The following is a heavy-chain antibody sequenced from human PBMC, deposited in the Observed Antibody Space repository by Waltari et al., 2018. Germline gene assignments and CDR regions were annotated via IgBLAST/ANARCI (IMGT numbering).Heavy chain of an antibody. J-gene: IGHJ4*02. V-gene: IGHV4-38-2*01. CDR3: ARGSGSGVFDY. CDR2: IYHSGST. Sequence: QVQLQESGPGLVKPSETLSLTCAVSGYSISSGYSWGWIRQPPGKGLDWIGSIYHSGSTYYNPSLKSRVTISVDTSKNQFSLKLSSVTAADTAVYYCARGSGSGVFDYWGQGTLVTVSS. D-gene: IGHD3-10*01. CDR1: GYSISSGYS.